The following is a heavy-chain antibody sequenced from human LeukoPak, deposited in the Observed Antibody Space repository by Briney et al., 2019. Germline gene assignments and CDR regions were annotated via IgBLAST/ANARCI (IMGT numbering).Heavy chain of an antibody. Sequence: PGGSLRLSCEASGVTFGDYGMSWVRQGRGKGLEWVSGITRNGDTTSYADSVNGRFTISRDNATNCLYLQMNSLRAEDTAFYYCARGYNHGPIDMWGQGTLVTVSS. J-gene: IGHJ3*02. CDR2: ITRNGDTT. D-gene: IGHD2-2*02. CDR3: ARGYNHGPIDM. CDR1: GVTFGDYG. V-gene: IGHV3-20*04.